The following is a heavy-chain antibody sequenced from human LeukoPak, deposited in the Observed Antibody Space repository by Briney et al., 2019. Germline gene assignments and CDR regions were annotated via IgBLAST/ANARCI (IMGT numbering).Heavy chain of an antibody. J-gene: IGHJ6*02. D-gene: IGHD6-13*01. Sequence: GGSLRLSCAASGFTFSSYGMHWVRQAPGKGLEWVAVISYDGSNKYYADSVKGRFTISRDNAENPLYLQMNSLRAEDTAIYYCARLRPYSSTLYAYYGMDVWGQGTTVTVSS. CDR1: GFTFSSYG. CDR2: ISYDGSNK. V-gene: IGHV3-30*03. CDR3: ARLRPYSSTLYAYYGMDV.